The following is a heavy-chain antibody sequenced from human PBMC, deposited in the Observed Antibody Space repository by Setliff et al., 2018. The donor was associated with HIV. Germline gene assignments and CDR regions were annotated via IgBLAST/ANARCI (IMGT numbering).Heavy chain of an antibody. CDR3: AAAEGQGPWYFFDN. J-gene: IGHJ4*02. Sequence: PSETLSLTCTVSGGSISSGGFYWSWIRQPPGKGLEWIGEVNHSGSTNYNPSLKSRVTISVDTSKNQVSLKLTSVTAADTAVYYCAAAEGQGPWYFFDNWGQGTQVTVSS. D-gene: IGHD6-13*01. CDR2: VNHSGST. V-gene: IGHV4-61*08. CDR1: GGSISSGGFY.